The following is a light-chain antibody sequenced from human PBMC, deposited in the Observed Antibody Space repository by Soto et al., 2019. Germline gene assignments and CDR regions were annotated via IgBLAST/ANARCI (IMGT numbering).Light chain of an antibody. CDR2: GAS. V-gene: IGKV3-20*01. Sequence: EIVLTQSPGTLSLSPGERATLSCRASQSVTSNYFAWYQQKPGQAPRLLIYGASSRATGIPDRFSGSGSGTDFTLTITRLEPADFAVYYCQQYVDSPFTFGPGTKVDIK. J-gene: IGKJ3*01. CDR1: QSVTSNY. CDR3: QQYVDSPFT.